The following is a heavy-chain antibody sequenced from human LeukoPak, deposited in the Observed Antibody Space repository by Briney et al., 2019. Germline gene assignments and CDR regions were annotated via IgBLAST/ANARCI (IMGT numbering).Heavy chain of an antibody. D-gene: IGHD5-24*01. Sequence: GGSLRLSCAASGFTFSSYWMSWVRQAPGKGLEWVANIKQDGSEKYYVDSVKGRFTISRDNAKNSLYLQMNSLRAEDTAVYYCARSRDGYDDYFDYWGQGTLVTVSP. V-gene: IGHV3-7*01. CDR3: ARSRDGYDDYFDY. CDR2: IKQDGSEK. J-gene: IGHJ4*02. CDR1: GFTFSSYW.